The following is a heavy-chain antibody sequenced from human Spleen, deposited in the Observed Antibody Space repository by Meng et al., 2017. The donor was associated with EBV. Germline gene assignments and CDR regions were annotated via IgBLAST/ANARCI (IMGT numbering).Heavy chain of an antibody. CDR2: IIPLFGTT. CDR3: ASSLGGSVAPV. V-gene: IGHV1-69*06. CDR1: GGTFANYD. Sequence: QVQLVQSGAEVQRPWSTVTVSCMASGGTFANYDVSWVRQAPGQGLEWMGGIIPLFGTTDYARKFKGRLTITADKSTLTAFMELSSLTSQDTAVYYCASSLGGSVAPVWGQGVLVTVSS. D-gene: IGHD3-16*01. J-gene: IGHJ4*02.